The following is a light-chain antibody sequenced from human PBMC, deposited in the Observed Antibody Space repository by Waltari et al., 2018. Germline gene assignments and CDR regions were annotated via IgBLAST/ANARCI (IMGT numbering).Light chain of an antibody. J-gene: IGLJ3*02. Sequence: QFALTQPASVSGSPGQSITISCTGTSSDIGTYDYVSWYQQHPGEAPKLILYDVSHRPSGVPNRFSGSKSDNTASLTISGFQAEDESDYYCSSFTTRSTWVFGGGTKLTVL. CDR2: DVS. CDR3: SSFTTRSTWV. V-gene: IGLV2-14*03. CDR1: SSDIGTYDY.